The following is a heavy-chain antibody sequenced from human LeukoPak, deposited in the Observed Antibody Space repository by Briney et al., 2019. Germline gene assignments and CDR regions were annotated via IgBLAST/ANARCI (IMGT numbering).Heavy chain of an antibody. CDR1: GFTFSSYA. Sequence: GGSLRLSCAASGFTFSSYAMSWVRQAPGKGLEWVSAMSGSGGCTYYADSVKGRFTISRDNAKNSLYLQMNSLRAEDTAVYYCARDLRGGRDYYDSSGYYGDWGQGTLVTVSS. CDR3: ARDLRGGRDYYDSSGYYGD. D-gene: IGHD3-22*01. J-gene: IGHJ4*02. CDR2: MSGSGGCT. V-gene: IGHV3-23*01.